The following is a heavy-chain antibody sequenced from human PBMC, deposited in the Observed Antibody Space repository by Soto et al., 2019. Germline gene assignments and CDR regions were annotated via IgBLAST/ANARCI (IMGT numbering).Heavy chain of an antibody. CDR2: INPNSGGT. Sequence: QVQLVQSGAEVTKPGASVKVSCKASGYTFTDYYIHWVRQAPGQGLEWMGWINPNSGGTNYAQKFQGRVTMTRDTPISTAYMELSRLRSDDTAVYYCARSPPGDSKTNWFDPWGQGTLVTVSS. CDR1: GYTFTDYY. J-gene: IGHJ5*02. D-gene: IGHD4-4*01. V-gene: IGHV1-2*02. CDR3: ARSPPGDSKTNWFDP.